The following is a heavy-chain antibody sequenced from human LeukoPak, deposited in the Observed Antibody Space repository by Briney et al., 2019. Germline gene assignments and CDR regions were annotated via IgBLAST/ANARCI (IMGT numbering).Heavy chain of an antibody. J-gene: IGHJ4*02. CDR3: ARTSQLWLTAFDY. CDR2: INHSGST. D-gene: IGHD5-18*01. Sequence: SETLSLTCAVYGGSFSGYYWSWIRQPPGKGLEWIGEINHSGSTNYNPSLKSRVTISVDTSKNQFSLKLSSVTAADTAVYYCARTSQLWLTAFDYWGQGTLVTVSS. CDR1: GGSFSGYY. V-gene: IGHV4-34*01.